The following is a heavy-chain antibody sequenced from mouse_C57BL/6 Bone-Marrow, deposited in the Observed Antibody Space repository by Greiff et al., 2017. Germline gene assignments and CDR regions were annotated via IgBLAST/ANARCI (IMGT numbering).Heavy chain of an antibody. J-gene: IGHJ4*01. CDR3: ARKFKGAMDY. CDR1: GYTFPSYW. CDR2: IDPADSYT. V-gene: IGHV1-69*01. Sequence: VQLQQPGAELVMPGASVKLSCKASGYTFPSYWLHWVKQRPGQGLEWIGEIDPADSYTNYNQKFKGKSTLTVDKSSITAYMQLSSLTSEDSTVYYCARKFKGAMDYWGQGTSVTVSS.